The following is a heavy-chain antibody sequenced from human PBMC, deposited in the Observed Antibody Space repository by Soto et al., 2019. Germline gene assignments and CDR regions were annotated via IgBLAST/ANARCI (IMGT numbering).Heavy chain of an antibody. CDR1: GYSFTSYW. J-gene: IGHJ6*02. V-gene: IGHV5-10-1*01. Sequence: RKISCKGSGYSFTSYWISWVRQMPGKGLEWMGRIDPSDSYTNYSPSFQGHVTISADKSISTAYLQWSSLKASDTAMYYCARQRGAARYYGMDVWGQGTTVTVSS. CDR2: IDPSDSYT. D-gene: IGHD6-6*01. CDR3: ARQRGAARYYGMDV.